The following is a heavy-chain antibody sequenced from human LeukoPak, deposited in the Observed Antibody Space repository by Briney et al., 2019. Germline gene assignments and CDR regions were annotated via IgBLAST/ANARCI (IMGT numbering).Heavy chain of an antibody. D-gene: IGHD6-19*01. CDR3: ARVVAGLDY. J-gene: IGHJ4*02. Sequence: GGSLRLSCAASGFTFSSYSMNWVRQAPGTGLEWVSYISSSGSTIYYADSVKGRFTISRDNAKNSLYLQMNSLRAEDTAVYYCARVVAGLDYWGQGTLVTVSS. CDR1: GFTFSSYS. V-gene: IGHV3-48*04. CDR2: ISSSGSTI.